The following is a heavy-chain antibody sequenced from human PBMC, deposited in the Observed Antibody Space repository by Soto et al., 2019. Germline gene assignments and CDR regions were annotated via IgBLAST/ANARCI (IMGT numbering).Heavy chain of an antibody. CDR3: ARSYCGDNCALDY. CDR1: GYTFTGYY. V-gene: IGHV1-2*02. CDR2: INPNSGGT. J-gene: IGHJ4*01. D-gene: IGHD2-21*02. Sequence: ASVKVSCKASGYTFTGYYMHWVRQAPGQGLEWMGWINPNSGGTNYAQKFQGRVTMTRDTSISTAYMELNSLRPEDTGVYYCARSYCGDNCALDYWGQGTPVTVS.